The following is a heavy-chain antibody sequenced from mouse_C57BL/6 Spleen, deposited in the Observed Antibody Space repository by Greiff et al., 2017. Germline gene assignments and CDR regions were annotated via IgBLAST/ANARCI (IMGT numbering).Heavy chain of an antibody. J-gene: IGHJ2*01. Sequence: EVKLVESGGGLVQPGGSLKLSCAASGFTFSDYGMAWVRQAPRKGPEWVAFISNLAYSIYYADTVTGRFTISRENAKNTLYLEMSSLRSEDTAMYYCARHDDDYSLDYWGQGTTLTVSS. CDR3: ARHDDDYSLDY. V-gene: IGHV5-15*01. D-gene: IGHD2-3*01. CDR2: ISNLAYSI. CDR1: GFTFSDYG.